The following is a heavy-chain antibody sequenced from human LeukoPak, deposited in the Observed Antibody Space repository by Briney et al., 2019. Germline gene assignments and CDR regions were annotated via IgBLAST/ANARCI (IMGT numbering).Heavy chain of an antibody. V-gene: IGHV3-7*01. CDR3: AREAWTGYPPYDY. J-gene: IGHJ4*02. Sequence: GGSLRLSCAASGFSFGNYWMTWVRQAPGKGLEWVANIKQDGSEKHFVDSVKGRFTISIDDAKKSVYLRMNSLRAEDTAVYYCAREAWTGYPPYDYWGQGTPVTVSS. D-gene: IGHD3/OR15-3a*01. CDR1: GFSFGNYW. CDR2: IKQDGSEK.